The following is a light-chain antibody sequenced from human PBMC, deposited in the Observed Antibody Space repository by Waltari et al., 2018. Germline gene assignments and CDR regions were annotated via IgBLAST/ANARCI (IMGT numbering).Light chain of an antibody. J-gene: IGLJ2*01. CDR1: SSDVGGYNF. CDR2: DVT. Sequence: QSALTQPASVSGSPGQSVTISCTGTSSDVGGYNFVSWYQQHPGKAPKPMLFDVTYRPSGISPPFSGSKSGNTASLTISGLQADDEADYYCMSYTSSHTIIFGGGTKLTVL. V-gene: IGLV2-14*03. CDR3: MSYTSSHTII.